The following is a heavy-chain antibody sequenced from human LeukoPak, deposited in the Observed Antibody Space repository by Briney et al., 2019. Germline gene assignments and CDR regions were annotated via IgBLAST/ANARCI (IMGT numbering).Heavy chain of an antibody. Sequence: PSETLSLTCTVSGGSISGYFWTWIRQPAGKGLEWIGRIYSSGSNNYNPSLKSRVTMSLDTSKNHFSLNLTSVTAADTAVYCCAREPTSGREPTSGRPLDYWGQGTLVTVSS. D-gene: IGHD5-12*01. J-gene: IGHJ4*02. CDR1: GGSISGYF. CDR3: AREPTSGREPTSGRPLDY. V-gene: IGHV4-4*07. CDR2: IYSSGSN.